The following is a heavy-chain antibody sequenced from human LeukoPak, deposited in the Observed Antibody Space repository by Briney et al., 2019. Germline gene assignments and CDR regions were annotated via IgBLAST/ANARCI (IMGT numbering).Heavy chain of an antibody. V-gene: IGHV4-4*07. Sequence: SKTLSLTCTVSDGSISSYYWSWIRQPAGKGLEWIGRIFTSGSTHYNPSLKSRLTMSVDTSTNQFPLKLSSLTPADTSIYHCARVFDKDVWGKGTRVTVSS. J-gene: IGHJ6*03. CDR1: DGSISSYY. CDR3: ARVFDKDV. CDR2: IFTSGST. D-gene: IGHD2-21*01.